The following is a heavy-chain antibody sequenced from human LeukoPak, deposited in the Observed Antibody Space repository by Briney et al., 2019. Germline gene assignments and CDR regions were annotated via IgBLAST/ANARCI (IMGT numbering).Heavy chain of an antibody. CDR1: GFTVSSNY. D-gene: IGHD3-16*01. Sequence: GGSLRLSCAASGFTVSSNYMSWVRQAPGKGLEWVSVIYSGGSTYYADSVKGRFTISRDNSKNTLYLQMNSLRAEDTAVYYCAKDWVPRTPTGLFDYWGQGTLVTVSS. CDR3: AKDWVPRTPTGLFDY. J-gene: IGHJ4*02. CDR2: IYSGGST. V-gene: IGHV3-53*01.